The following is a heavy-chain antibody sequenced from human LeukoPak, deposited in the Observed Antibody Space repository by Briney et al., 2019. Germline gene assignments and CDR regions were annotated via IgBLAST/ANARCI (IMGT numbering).Heavy chain of an antibody. V-gene: IGHV3-23*01. D-gene: IGHD3-3*01. CDR1: GFRVTFHA. CDR2: ISGSGKNI. J-gene: IGHJ4*02. CDR3: ARDRHDFWID. Sequence: GGSLRLSCVASGFRVTFHAMSWVRQAPGKGLEWLSSISGSGKNIYYADSVKGRFTISRDNSKNSLYLQMNSLRAEDTAVYYCARDRHDFWIDWGQGTLVTVSS.